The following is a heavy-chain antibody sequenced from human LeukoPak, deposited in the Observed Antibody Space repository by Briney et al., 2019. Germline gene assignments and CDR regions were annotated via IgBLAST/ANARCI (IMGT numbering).Heavy chain of an antibody. J-gene: IGHJ5*02. CDR1: GGSFSGYY. CDR3: ARVLVVPAASPVDNWFDP. V-gene: IGHV4-34*01. D-gene: IGHD2-2*01. CDR2: INHSGST. Sequence: PSETLSLTCAVYGGSFSGYYWSWIRQPPGKGLEWIGEINHSGSTNYNPSLKSRVTISVDTSKNQFSLKLSSVTAADTAVYYCARVLVVPAASPVDNWFDPWGQGTLVTVSS.